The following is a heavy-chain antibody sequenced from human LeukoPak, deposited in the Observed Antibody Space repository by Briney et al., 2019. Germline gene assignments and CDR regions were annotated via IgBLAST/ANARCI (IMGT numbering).Heavy chain of an antibody. CDR2: IKQDGSEK. Sequence: GGSLRLSCVASGFTFNNYWMSWVRQAPGKGLECVANIKQDGSEKYYVDSVKGRFTISRDDAKNSLYLQMNSLRAEDTAVYYCARDGYSSGWYPLGHYYGLDVWGQGTTVTVSS. CDR3: ARDGYSSGWYPLGHYYGLDV. CDR1: GFTFNNYW. D-gene: IGHD6-19*01. V-gene: IGHV3-7*01. J-gene: IGHJ6*02.